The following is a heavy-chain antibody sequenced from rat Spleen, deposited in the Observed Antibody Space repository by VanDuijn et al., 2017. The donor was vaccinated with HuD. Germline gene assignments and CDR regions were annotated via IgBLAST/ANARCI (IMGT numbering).Heavy chain of an antibody. Sequence: EVQLVESGGGLVQPGRSLKLSCVASGFTFSGYWMYWIRQAPGEGLEWISFISPDGGTTYYPDSVKGRFTTSRDNAENTVYLQMNSLRSEDTATYYCAKEDYWGQGVMVTVSS. CDR2: ISPDGGTT. V-gene: IGHV5-58*01. CDR3: AKEDY. CDR1: GFTFSGYW. J-gene: IGHJ2*01.